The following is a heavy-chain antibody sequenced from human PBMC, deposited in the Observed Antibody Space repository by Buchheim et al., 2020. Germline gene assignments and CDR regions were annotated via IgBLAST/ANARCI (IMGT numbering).Heavy chain of an antibody. V-gene: IGHV3-30*03. Sequence: QVQLVESGGGVVQPGRSLRLSCAASGFTFSSYGMHWVRQAPGKGLEWVAVISYDGSNKYYADSVKGRFNISRDNSKNTLYLQMNSLRAEDTAVYYCTTDMRWELMWLFDYWGQGTL. CDR3: TTDMRWELMWLFDY. J-gene: IGHJ4*02. CDR1: GFTFSSYG. D-gene: IGHD3-10*01. CDR2: ISYDGSNK.